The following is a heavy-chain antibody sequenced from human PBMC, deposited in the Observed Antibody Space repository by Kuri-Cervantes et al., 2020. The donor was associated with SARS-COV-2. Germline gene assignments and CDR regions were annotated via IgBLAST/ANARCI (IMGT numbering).Heavy chain of an antibody. V-gene: IGHV1-2*02. CDR1: GYTLTGYY. Sequence: ASVKVSCKASGYTLTGYYMHWVRQAPGQGLEWMGWINPNSGGTNYAQKFQGRVTMTRDTSISTAYMELSRLRSDDTAVYYCARAFRYYDFWSGSDAFDIWGQGTMVTVSS. CDR2: INPNSGGT. CDR3: ARAFRYYDFWSGSDAFDI. D-gene: IGHD3-3*01. J-gene: IGHJ3*02.